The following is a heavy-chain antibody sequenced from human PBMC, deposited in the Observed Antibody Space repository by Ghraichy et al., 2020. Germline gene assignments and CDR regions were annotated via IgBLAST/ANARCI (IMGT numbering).Heavy chain of an antibody. V-gene: IGHV4-59*08. CDR3: ARIRGGSYDFWSGQVREFRTSYYMDV. CDR1: GGSISSYY. CDR2: IYYSGST. J-gene: IGHJ6*03. Sequence: SETLSLTCTVSGGSISSYYWSWIRQPPGKGLEWIGYIYYSGSTNYNPSLKSRVTISVDTSKNQFSLKLSSVTAADTAVYYCARIRGGSYDFWSGQVREFRTSYYMDVWGKGTTVTVSS. D-gene: IGHD3-3*01.